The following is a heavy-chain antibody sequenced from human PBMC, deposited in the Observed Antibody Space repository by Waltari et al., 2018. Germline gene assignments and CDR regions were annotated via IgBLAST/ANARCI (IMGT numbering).Heavy chain of an antibody. CDR3: ARDQILVACGIDP. CDR2: IKQAGSEK. J-gene: IGHJ5*02. Sequence: EVKLVESGGGLVQPGGSLSFSCAASGLAVSRYCMTWVGQAPGKGLEWLANIKQAGSEKYYWDPFKGRFTISRDNAKHSLYLQMNGLRAEDTAVYYCARDQILVACGIDPLGQGTLVTVSS. V-gene: IGHV3-7*01. CDR1: GLAVSRYC. D-gene: IGHD2-21*01.